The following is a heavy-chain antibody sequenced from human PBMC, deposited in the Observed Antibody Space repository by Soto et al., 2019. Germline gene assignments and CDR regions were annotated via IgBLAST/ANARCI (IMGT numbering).Heavy chain of an antibody. CDR1: GCTFSSYS. D-gene: IGHD3-10*01. J-gene: IGHJ4*02. V-gene: IGHV3-21*01. CDR3: ARNRCHTYYYGSGSYDPEIDY. Sequence: GGSLRLSCAASGCTFSSYSMNWGRQAPGKGLEWVSSISSSSSYIYYADSVKGRFTISRDNAKNSLYLQMNSLRAEDTAVYYCARNRCHTYYYGSGSYDPEIDYWGQGTLVTVSS. CDR2: ISSSSSYI.